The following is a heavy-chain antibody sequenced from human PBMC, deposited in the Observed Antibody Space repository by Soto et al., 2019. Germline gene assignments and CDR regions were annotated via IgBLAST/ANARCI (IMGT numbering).Heavy chain of an antibody. J-gene: IGHJ4*02. D-gene: IGHD2-15*01. CDR1: GFTFSNYA. CDR3: AKTAVGAALPTFDY. V-gene: IGHV3-23*01. Sequence: EVQLLESGGGLVQPGGSLRLSCAASGFTFSNYAMTWVRQAPGKGLEWVSAISGSSGITYYADSVKGRFTISRDNSKNKLFLQMSSLRAEDTAVYYCAKTAVGAALPTFDYWGQGTLVTVSS. CDR2: ISGSSGIT.